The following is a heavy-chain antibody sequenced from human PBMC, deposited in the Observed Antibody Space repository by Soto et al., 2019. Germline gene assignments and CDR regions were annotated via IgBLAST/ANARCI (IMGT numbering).Heavy chain of an antibody. CDR1: GGTFSSYA. CDR2: IIPIFGTA. J-gene: IGHJ6*02. V-gene: IGHV1-69*06. D-gene: IGHD2-15*01. CDR3: ARDISLDCSGVSCVYYYYAMDV. Sequence: SVKVSCKASGGTFSSYAISWVRQAPGQGLEWMGGIIPIFGTANYAQKFQGRVTITADRSASTAYMELSSMRSEDTAVYYCARDISLDCSGVSCVYYYYAMDVWGQGTTVTVSS.